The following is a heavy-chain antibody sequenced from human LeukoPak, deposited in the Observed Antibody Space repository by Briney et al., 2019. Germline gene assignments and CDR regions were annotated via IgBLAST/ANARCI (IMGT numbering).Heavy chain of an antibody. CDR2: IYPGDSDT. CDR1: GYSFTNYW. J-gene: IGHJ6*02. CDR3: ARHVPDTAPYGVDV. D-gene: IGHD5-18*01. V-gene: IGHV5-51*01. Sequence: GESLKISCKGSGYSFTNYWVAWVRQMPGKGLEWMGLIYPGDSDTRYSPSFQGQVTISADKSISTAYVQWSSLKASDTAMYYCARHVPDTAPYGVDVWGQGTTVTVSS.